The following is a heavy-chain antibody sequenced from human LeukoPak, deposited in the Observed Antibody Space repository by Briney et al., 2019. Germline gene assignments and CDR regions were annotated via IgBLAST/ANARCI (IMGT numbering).Heavy chain of an antibody. D-gene: IGHD3-22*01. Sequence: GGSLRLSCAASGFTFDDYAMHWVRQAPGKGLEWVSGISWNSGSIGYADSVKGRFTISRDNAKNSLYLQMNSLRAEDTALYYCAKVDYDSSGQDYWGQGTLVTVSS. CDR2: ISWNSGSI. J-gene: IGHJ4*02. V-gene: IGHV3-9*01. CDR1: GFTFDDYA. CDR3: AKVDYDSSGQDY.